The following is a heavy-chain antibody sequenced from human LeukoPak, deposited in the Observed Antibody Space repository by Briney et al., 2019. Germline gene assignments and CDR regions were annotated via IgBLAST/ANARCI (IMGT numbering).Heavy chain of an antibody. CDR1: GGSISTSNYY. V-gene: IGHV4-39*07. J-gene: IGHJ4*02. CDR3: ARDGLESSGSIFPCY. D-gene: IGHD3-22*01. CDR2: IYHSGST. Sequence: PSETLSLTCTVSGGSISTSNYYWGWIRQPPGKGLEWIGSIYHSGSTYYNPSRKSRITISVNTSKNQFSLKVSSVTAADTAVYYCARDGLESSGSIFPCYWGQGTLVTVSS.